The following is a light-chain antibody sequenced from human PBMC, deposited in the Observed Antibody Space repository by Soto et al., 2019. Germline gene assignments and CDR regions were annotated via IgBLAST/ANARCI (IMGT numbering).Light chain of an antibody. CDR2: DAS. V-gene: IGKV1-33*01. Sequence: DIQMTQSPSSLSTSVGDRVTITCQASQDISTSLNWYQQKPGKAPKLLMYDASNLETGVPSRFSGSASGTDFTLTINSLQPEDIATYYCQQYENLPITFGPGTRL. J-gene: IGKJ5*01. CDR3: QQYENLPIT. CDR1: QDISTS.